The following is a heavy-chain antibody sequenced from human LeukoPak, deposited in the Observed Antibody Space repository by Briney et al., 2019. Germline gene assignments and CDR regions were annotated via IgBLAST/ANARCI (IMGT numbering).Heavy chain of an antibody. CDR2: INHSGST. CDR1: GGSFSGYY. J-gene: IGHJ5*02. Sequence: SETLSLTCAVYGGSFSGYYWSWIRQPPGKGLEWIGEINHSGSTNYNPSLKSRVTISVDTSKNQFSLELSSVTAADTAVYYCARDRGDYFWFDPWGQGTLVTVSS. CDR3: ARDRGDYFWFDP. V-gene: IGHV4-34*01. D-gene: IGHD4-17*01.